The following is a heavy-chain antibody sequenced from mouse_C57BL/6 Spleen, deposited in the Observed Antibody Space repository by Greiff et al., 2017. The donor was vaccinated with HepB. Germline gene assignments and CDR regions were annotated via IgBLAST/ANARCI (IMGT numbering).Heavy chain of an antibody. Sequence: EVKLVESGGGLVKPGGSLKLSCAASGFTFSDYGMHWVRQAPEKGLEWVAYISSGSSTIYYADTVKGRFAISRDNAKNTLFLQMTSLRSEDTAMYYCASSRGAMDYWGQGTSVTVSS. D-gene: IGHD1-1*01. CDR1: GFTFSDYG. V-gene: IGHV5-17*01. CDR2: ISSGSSTI. CDR3: ASSRGAMDY. J-gene: IGHJ4*01.